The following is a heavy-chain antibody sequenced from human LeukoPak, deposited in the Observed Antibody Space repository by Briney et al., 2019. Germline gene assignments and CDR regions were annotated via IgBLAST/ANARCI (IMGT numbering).Heavy chain of an antibody. CDR2: IYYSGST. CDR1: GGSISSYY. Sequence: PSETLSLTCTVAGGSISSYYWSWIRQPPGKGLEWIGYIYYSGSTNYNPSLKSRVTISVDPSKNQFSLKLSSVTAADTAVYYCARVGYYGSGSYSIVYWGQGTLVTVSS. CDR3: ARVGYYGSGSYSIVY. V-gene: IGHV4-59*01. J-gene: IGHJ4*02. D-gene: IGHD3-10*01.